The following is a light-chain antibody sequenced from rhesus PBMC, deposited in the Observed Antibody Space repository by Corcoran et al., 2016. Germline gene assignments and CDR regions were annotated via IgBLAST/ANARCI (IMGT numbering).Light chain of an antibody. Sequence: SASVGDRVTITCRASQGINHYLSWYQQKPGKAPKPLFYYASSLETGVPSRFSGSGSGTDYTLTISSLQPEDIATYYCQQYNNSPYSFGQGTKVEIK. V-gene: IGKV1-66*01. CDR2: YAS. J-gene: IGKJ2*01. CDR1: QGINHY. CDR3: QQYNNSPYS.